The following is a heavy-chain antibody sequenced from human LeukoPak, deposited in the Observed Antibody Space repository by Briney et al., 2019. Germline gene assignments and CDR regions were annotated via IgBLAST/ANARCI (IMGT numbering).Heavy chain of an antibody. CDR1: GGTFSSYA. CDR3: AGALVVITRYLNY. D-gene: IGHD3-22*01. J-gene: IGHJ4*02. V-gene: IGHV1-69*13. CDR2: IIPIFGTA. Sequence: GASVKVSCKASGGTFSSYAISWVRQAPGQGLEWMGGIIPIFGTANYAQKFQGRVTITADGSTSTAYMELSSLRSEDTAVYYCAGALVVITRYLNYWRQETLVTVSS.